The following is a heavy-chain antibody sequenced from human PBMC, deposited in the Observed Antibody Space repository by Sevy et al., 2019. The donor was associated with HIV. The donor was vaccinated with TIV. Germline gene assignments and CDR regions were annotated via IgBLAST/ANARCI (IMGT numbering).Heavy chain of an antibody. V-gene: IGHV3-9*01. D-gene: IGHD1-1*01. J-gene: IGHJ4*02. CDR1: GFTFDDYA. CDR3: AKDTATTGPDYFDY. CDR2: ISWNSGSI. Sequence: GGSLRLSCAASGFTFDDYAMHWVRQAPGKGLEWVSGISWNSGSIGYADSVKGRFTISRDNAKNSLYLQMNSLRAEDTALYYCAKDTATTGPDYFDYWGQGTLVTVSS.